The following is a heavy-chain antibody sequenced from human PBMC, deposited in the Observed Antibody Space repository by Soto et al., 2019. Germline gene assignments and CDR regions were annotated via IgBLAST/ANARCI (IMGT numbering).Heavy chain of an antibody. J-gene: IGHJ4*02. CDR1: GDSISSSNFY. CDR2: INYSGIT. D-gene: IGHD3-16*01. V-gene: IGHV4-39*01. Sequence: PSETLSLTCTFSGDSISSSNFYCAWIRHPPGKGLEWIGSINYSGITYYNPSLKSRLTISVDTSENQFSLRLSPVTAADTAFYYCARVMGEFSLPVALDFDFWGPGTLVTVS. CDR3: ARVMGEFSLPVALDFDF.